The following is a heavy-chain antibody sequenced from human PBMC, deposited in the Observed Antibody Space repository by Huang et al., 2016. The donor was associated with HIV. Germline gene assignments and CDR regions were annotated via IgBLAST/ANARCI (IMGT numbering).Heavy chain of an antibody. D-gene: IGHD3-10*01. J-gene: IGHJ4*02. CDR1: GFAFSFFA. CDR3: ARTGSYYYGSGIYHFGDY. CDR2: IQTDGTIK. Sequence: QVQLVESGGGVVQPGRSLRLSCAASGFAFSFFAMHWIREEPDKWLEWQEEIQTDGTIKDYDDSVRGRFTISRENSKGTLYLQMNSLRPEDTAVYSCARTGSYYYGSGIYHFGDYWGQGTLVTVSS. V-gene: IGHV3-30*01.